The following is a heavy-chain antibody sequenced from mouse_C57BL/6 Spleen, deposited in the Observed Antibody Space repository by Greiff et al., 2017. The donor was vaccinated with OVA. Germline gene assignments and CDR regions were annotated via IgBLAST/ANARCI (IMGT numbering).Heavy chain of an antibody. D-gene: IGHD1-1*01. CDR3: ARDYGSSYETWFAY. CDR2: INYDGSST. Sequence: EVQRVESEGGLVQPGSSMKLSCTASGFTFSDYYMAWVRQVPEKGLEWVANINYDGSSTYYLDSLKSRFIISRDNAKNILYLQMSSLKSEDTATYYCARDYGSSYETWFAYWGQGTLVTVSA. V-gene: IGHV5-16*01. CDR1: GFTFSDYY. J-gene: IGHJ3*01.